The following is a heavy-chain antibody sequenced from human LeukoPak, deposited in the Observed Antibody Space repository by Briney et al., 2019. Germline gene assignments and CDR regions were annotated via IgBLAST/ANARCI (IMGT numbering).Heavy chain of an antibody. CDR3: ARDQEGFDY. V-gene: IGHV1-18*01. CDR1: GYTFTSYG. Sequence: GASVKVSCKASGYTFTSYGTSWVRQAPGQGLEWMGWISAYNGNTNYAQKLQGRVTVTRDTSTSTVHMELSGLRSEDTAVYYCARDQEGFDYWGQGTLVTVSS. CDR2: ISAYNGNT. J-gene: IGHJ4*02.